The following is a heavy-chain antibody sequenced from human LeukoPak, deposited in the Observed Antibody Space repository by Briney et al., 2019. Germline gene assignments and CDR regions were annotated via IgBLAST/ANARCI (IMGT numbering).Heavy chain of an antibody. Sequence: GASVKVSCKASGYTFTSYAMNWVRQAPGQGLEWMGWINTNTGNPTYAQGFTGRFVFSLDTSVSTAYLQISSLKAEDTAVYYCARGLKDSSWYYYYMDVWGKGTTVTVSS. CDR2: INTNTGNP. CDR3: ARGLKDSSWYYYYMDV. J-gene: IGHJ6*03. D-gene: IGHD6-6*01. V-gene: IGHV7-4-1*02. CDR1: GYTFTSYA.